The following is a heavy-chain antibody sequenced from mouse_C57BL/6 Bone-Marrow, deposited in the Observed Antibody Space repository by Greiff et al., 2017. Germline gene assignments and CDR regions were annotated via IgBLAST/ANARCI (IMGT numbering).Heavy chain of an antibody. CDR2: ISDGGSYT. D-gene: IGHD1-1*01. Sequence: EVQWVESGGGLVKPGGSLKLSCAASGFTFSSYAMSWVRQTPEKRLEWVATISDGGSYTYYPDNVKGRFTISRDNAKNNLYLQMSHLKSEDTAMYYCARGIYYWYFDVWGTGTTVTVSS. CDR3: ARGIYYWYFDV. J-gene: IGHJ1*03. CDR1: GFTFSSYA. V-gene: IGHV5-4*01.